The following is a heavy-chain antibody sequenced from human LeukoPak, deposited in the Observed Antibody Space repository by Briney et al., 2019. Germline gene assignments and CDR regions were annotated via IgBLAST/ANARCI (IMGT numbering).Heavy chain of an antibody. CDR1: GFTFSSYC. Sequence: GGSLRLSCAVSGFTFSSYCMNWVRQTQGKGLEWVSAIRGSGSDIYYADSVKGRFSISRDNPKRSLYLQMNSLRAEDTAVYYCARRTFPNDAFDVWGQGTVVTVSS. J-gene: IGHJ3*01. D-gene: IGHD1-7*01. CDR2: IRGSGSDI. V-gene: IGHV3-21*01. CDR3: ARRTFPNDAFDV.